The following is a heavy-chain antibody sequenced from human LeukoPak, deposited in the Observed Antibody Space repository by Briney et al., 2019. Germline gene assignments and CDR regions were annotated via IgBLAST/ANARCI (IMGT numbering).Heavy chain of an antibody. Sequence: GASVKVSCKASGYTFTSYDINWVRQAAGQGLEWMGWMNPNSGNTGYAQKFQGRVTMTRNTSISTAYMELSSLRSEDTAVYYCARGAAAGTSFDYWGQGTLVTVSS. J-gene: IGHJ4*02. D-gene: IGHD6-13*01. V-gene: IGHV1-8*01. CDR3: ARGAAAGTSFDY. CDR2: MNPNSGNT. CDR1: GYTFTSYD.